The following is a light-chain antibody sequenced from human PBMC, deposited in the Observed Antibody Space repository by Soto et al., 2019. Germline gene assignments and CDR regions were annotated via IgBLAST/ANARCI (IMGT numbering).Light chain of an antibody. CDR1: QSVSSSY. CDR3: QQYGSSPTYT. V-gene: IGKV3-20*01. J-gene: IGKJ2*01. Sequence: EIVLTQSPGTLSLSPGERATLSCRASQSVSSSYLAWYQQKPGQAPRLPIYGASSRATGIPGRFSGSGSGTDFTITISRLEPEDFAVYYCQQYGSSPTYTFGQGTKLEIK. CDR2: GAS.